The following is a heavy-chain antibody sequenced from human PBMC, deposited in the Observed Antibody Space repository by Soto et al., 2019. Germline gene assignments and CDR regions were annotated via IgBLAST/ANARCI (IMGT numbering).Heavy chain of an antibody. CDR2: IIPILGIA. D-gene: IGHD3-22*01. V-gene: IGHV1-69*02. CDR3: VSGYYDSSGYHYYYGMDV. Sequence: QVQLVQSGAEVKKPGSSVKVSCKASGGTFSSYTISWVRQAPGQGLEWMGRIIPILGIANYAQKFQGRVTSTADKSTSTAYMELSSLRSEDTAVYYCVSGYYDSSGYHYYYGMDVWGQGTTVTVSS. J-gene: IGHJ6*02. CDR1: GGTFSSYT.